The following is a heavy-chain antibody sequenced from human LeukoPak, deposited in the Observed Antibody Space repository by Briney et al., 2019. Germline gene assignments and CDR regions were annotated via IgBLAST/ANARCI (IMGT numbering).Heavy chain of an antibody. J-gene: IGHJ4*02. CDR1: GFTFSIYS. Sequence: GGSLRLSCTASGFTFSIYSMNWVRQAPGKGLEWVSYISSGSSTIYYADSVKGRFTISRDNAENSLYLQMNSLRDEDTAVYYCAKGSLFDYWGQGTLVTVSS. V-gene: IGHV3-48*02. CDR3: AKGSLFDY. CDR2: ISSGSSTI.